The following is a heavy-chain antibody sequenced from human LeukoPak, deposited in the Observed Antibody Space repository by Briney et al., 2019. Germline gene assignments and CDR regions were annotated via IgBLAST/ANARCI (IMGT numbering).Heavy chain of an antibody. V-gene: IGHV2-5*02. CDR2: IYWDDDK. CDR3: AQTGQWLVPYGSWFDP. CDR1: GFSLNSRGLG. D-gene: IGHD6-19*01. Sequence: SGPTLVNPTQTLTLTCSVSGFSLNSRGLGVAWIRQPPGKALEWLALIYWDDDKRYSPSLKSRLTVTKDTSKNQVVLTMTNMDPVDTATYYSAQTGQWLVPYGSWFDPWGQGTQVIVSS. J-gene: IGHJ5*02.